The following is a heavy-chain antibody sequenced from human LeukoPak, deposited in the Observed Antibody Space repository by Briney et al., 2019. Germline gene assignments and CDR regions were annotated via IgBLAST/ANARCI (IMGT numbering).Heavy chain of an antibody. J-gene: IGHJ4*02. CDR1: GGTFSSYA. Sequence: GASVKVSCKASGGTFSSYAISWVRQAPGQGLEWMGRIIPILGIANYAQKFQGRVTITADKSTSTAYMELSSLRSEDTAVYYCARDPGIAAAENWGQGTLVTVSS. D-gene: IGHD6-13*01. V-gene: IGHV1-69*04. CDR2: IIPILGIA. CDR3: ARDPGIAAAEN.